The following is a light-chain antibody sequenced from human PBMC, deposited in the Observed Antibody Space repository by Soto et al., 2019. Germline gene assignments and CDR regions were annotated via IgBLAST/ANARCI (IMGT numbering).Light chain of an antibody. CDR1: SSNIGSHT. CDR2: VND. J-gene: IGLJ3*02. Sequence: QSVLTQPPSASGTPGQRVTISCSGSSSNIGSHTVTWYQQLPGTAPKLLIYVNDQRPSGVPDRFSGSKPGTSASLVISGLQSGDEAHYFCAAWDDNLNGPGVVFGGGTKVTVL. CDR3: AAWDDNLNGPGVV. V-gene: IGLV1-44*01.